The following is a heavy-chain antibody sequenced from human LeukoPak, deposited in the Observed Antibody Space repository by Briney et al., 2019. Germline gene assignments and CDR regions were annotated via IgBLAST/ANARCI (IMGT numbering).Heavy chain of an antibody. Sequence: SETQCLTCTVSGGSIINYYWSWIRQPAGTGLEWVGRIYVTGSTIYNPSLQSRLSMSVDTSKNQFSLRLTSVTAADTAVYYCARLKYYDSTGYSPDYYMDVWGKGIRDTVSS. D-gene: IGHD3-22*01. CDR2: IYVTGST. CDR1: GGSIINYY. J-gene: IGHJ6*03. CDR3: ARLKYYDSTGYSPDYYMDV. V-gene: IGHV4-4*07.